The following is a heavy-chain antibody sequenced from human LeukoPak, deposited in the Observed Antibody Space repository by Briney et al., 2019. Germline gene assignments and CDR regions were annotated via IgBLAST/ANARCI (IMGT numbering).Heavy chain of an antibody. J-gene: IGHJ4*02. CDR1: GDSISSYY. CDR3: VRREGYSSGWYSDY. D-gene: IGHD6-19*01. CDR2: INHSGST. Sequence: SETLSLTCTVSGDSISSYYWSWIRQPPGKGLEWIGEINHSGSTNYNPSLKSRVTISVDTSKNQFSLTLSSVTAADTAVYYCVRREGYSSGWYSDYWGQGTLVTVSS. V-gene: IGHV4-34*01.